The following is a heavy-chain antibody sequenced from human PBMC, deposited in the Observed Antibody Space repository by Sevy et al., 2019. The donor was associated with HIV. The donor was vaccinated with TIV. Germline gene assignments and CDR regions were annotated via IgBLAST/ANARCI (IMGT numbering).Heavy chain of an antibody. CDR2: ISAYNGNT. J-gene: IGHJ4*02. CDR3: ARVRAAAKDY. V-gene: IGHV1-18*01. Sequence: ASVKVSCKASGYTFSSYGISWVRQAPGQGLEWMGWISAYNGNTNYAPKLQGRVTMTTDTSTSTAYMELRSLRSDDTAVYYGARVRAAAKDYWGQGTLVTVSS. CDR1: GYTFSSYG. D-gene: IGHD6-13*01.